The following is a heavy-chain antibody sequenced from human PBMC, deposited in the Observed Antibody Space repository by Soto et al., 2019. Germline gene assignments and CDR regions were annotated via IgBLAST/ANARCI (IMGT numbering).Heavy chain of an antibody. V-gene: IGHV4-31*03. CDR3: ASTDDWLLPFDY. J-gene: IGHJ4*02. Sequence: QVQLQESGPGLVKPSQTLSLTCTVSGGSISSGGYYWSWIRQHPGKGLEWIGYIYYSGSTYYNPSLKSRVTIAVDTSKNQFSLKLSSVPAADTAVYYCASTDDWLLPFDYWGQGTLVTVSS. D-gene: IGHD3-9*01. CDR1: GGSISSGGYY. CDR2: IYYSGST.